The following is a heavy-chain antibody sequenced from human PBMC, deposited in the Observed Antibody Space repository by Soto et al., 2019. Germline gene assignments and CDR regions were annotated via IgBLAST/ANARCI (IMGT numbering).Heavy chain of an antibody. Sequence: EVQVVESGGGWVQPGGSLRLSCAASGFRFNTYYMGWVRQAPGKGLECVANIKNDGIDKYYLDSVEGRFTISRDNPNISLYLQMNSLRADDTAVYYCARRRDGFFEDLGQGALVTGSS. J-gene: IGHJ4*02. V-gene: IGHV3-7*03. CDR1: GFRFNTYY. CDR2: IKNDGIDK. D-gene: IGHD2-2*03. CDR3: ARRRDGFFED.